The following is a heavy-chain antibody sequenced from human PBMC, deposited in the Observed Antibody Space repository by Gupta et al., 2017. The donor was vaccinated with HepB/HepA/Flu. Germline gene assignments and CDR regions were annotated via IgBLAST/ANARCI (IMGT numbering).Heavy chain of an antibody. CDR3: AKDIAWNRNSNYYYYYGMDV. CDR2: ISWNSGSI. J-gene: IGHJ6*02. D-gene: IGHD1-1*01. CDR1: GFTFDDYA. V-gene: IGHV3-9*01. Sequence: EVQLVESGGGLVQPGRSLRLSCAASGFTFDDYAMHWVRQAPGKGLEWVSGISWNSGSIGYADSVKGRFTISRDNAKNSLYLQMNSLRAEDTALYYCAKDIAWNRNSNYYYYYGMDVWGQGTTVTVSS.